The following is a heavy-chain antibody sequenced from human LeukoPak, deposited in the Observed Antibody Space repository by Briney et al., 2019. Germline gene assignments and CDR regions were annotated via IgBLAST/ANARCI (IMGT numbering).Heavy chain of an antibody. CDR2: INSADNVE. CDR1: GFDFSNYV. J-gene: IGHJ5*02. V-gene: IGHV3-21*06. D-gene: IGHD2-8*01. CDR3: ARDTVNGPFVISLDL. Sequence: GGSLRLSCAASGFDFSNYVMNWVRQAPGKGPEWVAHINSADNVEYYTDSVRGRFTMSRDNAKDLLYLHLNSLRDEDTAVYYCARDTVNGPFVISLDLWGQGVLVTVSS.